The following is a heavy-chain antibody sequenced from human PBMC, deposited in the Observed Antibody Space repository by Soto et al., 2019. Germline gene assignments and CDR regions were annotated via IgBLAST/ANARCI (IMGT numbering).Heavy chain of an antibody. D-gene: IGHD3-10*01. CDR2: IYYSGST. CDR1: GGSISSSSYY. V-gene: IGHV4-39*01. Sequence: SETLSLTCTVSGGSISSSSYYWGWIRQPPGKGLEWIGSIYYSGSTYYNPSLKSRVTISVDTSKNQFSLKLSSVTAADTAVYYCARLRSRRVRGVITHYYYYGMDVWGQGTTVT. CDR3: ARLRSRRVRGVITHYYYYGMDV. J-gene: IGHJ6*02.